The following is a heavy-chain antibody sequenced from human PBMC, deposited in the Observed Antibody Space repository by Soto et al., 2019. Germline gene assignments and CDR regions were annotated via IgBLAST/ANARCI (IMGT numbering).Heavy chain of an antibody. J-gene: IGHJ6*02. Sequence: PVGSLRVSCEVSGFIFSEYEFNWVRQAPGKGLEWVSYIGKNGRDIYDADSVRGRFTISRDDDKSTLYLEMNSLRAEDTAVYYCVRAPCPMYYAMDAWGQGTMVTVSS. CDR2: IGKNGRDI. D-gene: IGHD2-8*01. CDR3: VRAPCPMYYAMDA. CDR1: GFIFSEYE. V-gene: IGHV3-48*03.